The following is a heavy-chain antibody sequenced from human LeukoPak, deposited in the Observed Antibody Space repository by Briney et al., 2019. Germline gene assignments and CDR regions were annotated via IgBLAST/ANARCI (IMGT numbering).Heavy chain of an antibody. D-gene: IGHD5-12*01. CDR1: GYTFLTYY. CDR3: ARGSMPSAHSGCGGAFDM. Sequence: ASVKVSCKASGYTFLTYYLHWVRQPPGLGLEGMGLINPTGGHTTYAQKFQGRVTFTLDTSTSTVYMDLSGLRSEDTAVYYCARGSMPSAHSGCGGAFDMWGQGTMVTVSS. J-gene: IGHJ3*02. V-gene: IGHV1-46*03. CDR2: INPTGGHT.